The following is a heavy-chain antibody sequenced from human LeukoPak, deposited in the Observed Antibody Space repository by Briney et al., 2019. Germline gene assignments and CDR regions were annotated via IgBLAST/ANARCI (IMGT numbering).Heavy chain of an antibody. J-gene: IGHJ4*02. Sequence: SETLSLTCAVYGGPFSGYYWSWIRQPPGKGLEWIGEINHSGSTNYNPSLKSRVTISVDTSKNQFSLKLSSVTAADTAVYYCARDGNRYYYDSSGYYPMSDYWGQGTLVTVSS. CDR1: GGPFSGYY. CDR2: INHSGST. D-gene: IGHD3-22*01. V-gene: IGHV4-34*01. CDR3: ARDGNRYYYDSSGYYPMSDY.